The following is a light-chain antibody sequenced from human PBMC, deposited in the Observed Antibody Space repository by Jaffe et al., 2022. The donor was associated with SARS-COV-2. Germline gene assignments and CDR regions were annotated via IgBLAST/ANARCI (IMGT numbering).Light chain of an antibody. V-gene: IGLV3-19*01. J-gene: IGLJ3*02. CDR2: GKT. CDR1: SLRTYY. CDR3: NSRDSSGNQWL. Sequence: SSELTQDPAVSVALGQTVRITCQGDSLRTYYASWYQQKPGQAPVLVIYGKTNRPSGIPDRFSGSSSGNTASLTITGAQAEDEADYFCNSRDSSGNQWLFGGGTKLTVL.